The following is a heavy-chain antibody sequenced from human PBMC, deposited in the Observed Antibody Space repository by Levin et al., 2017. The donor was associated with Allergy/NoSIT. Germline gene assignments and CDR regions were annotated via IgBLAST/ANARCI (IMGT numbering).Heavy chain of an antibody. CDR2: IRSKAYGGTT. J-gene: IGHJ5*02. CDR3: TRAHENWFDP. V-gene: IGHV3-49*03. Sequence: GESLKISCTASGFTFGDYAMSWFRQAPGKGLEWVGFIRSKAYGGTTEYAASVKGRFTISRDDSKSIAYLQMNSLKTEDTAVYYCTRAHENWFDPWGQGTLVTVSS. CDR1: GFTFGDYA.